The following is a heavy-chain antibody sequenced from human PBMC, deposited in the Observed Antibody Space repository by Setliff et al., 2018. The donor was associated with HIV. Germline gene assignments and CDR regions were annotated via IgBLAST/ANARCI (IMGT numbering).Heavy chain of an antibody. V-gene: IGHV3-7*01. CDR1: GFTFTSYW. CDR3: TRKLAPGHGMDV. J-gene: IGHJ6*02. CDR2: INQDGSEK. Sequence: LRLSXAASGFTFTSYWMIWVRQAPGKGLEWVANINQDGSEKNYVDSVKGRFTISRDNAKDSLYLQMDSLRVEDTTVYYCTRKLAPGHGMDVWGQGTTVTVSS. D-gene: IGHD3-3*02.